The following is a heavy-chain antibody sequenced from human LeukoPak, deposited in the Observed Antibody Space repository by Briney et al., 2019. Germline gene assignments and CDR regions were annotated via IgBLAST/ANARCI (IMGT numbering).Heavy chain of an antibody. V-gene: IGHV4-59*01. Sequence: PSETLSLTCTVSGGSLSSYYWSWSRHPPGKGLGGIGYLYYSGSTNYNPSLTSRATISVDTSKNQFSLKLSSVTAADTAVYYCARKGRDAIAVGGLDVWGKGTTVTVSS. CDR2: LYYSGST. CDR3: ARKGRDAIAVGGLDV. D-gene: IGHD6-19*01. CDR1: GGSLSSYY. J-gene: IGHJ6*04.